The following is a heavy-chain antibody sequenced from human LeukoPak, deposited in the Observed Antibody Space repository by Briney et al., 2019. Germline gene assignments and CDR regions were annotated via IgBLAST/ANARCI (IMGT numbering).Heavy chain of an antibody. CDR3: AKMGITMVRGVIGFDP. D-gene: IGHD3-10*01. CDR1: GFTFSSYA. J-gene: IGHJ5*02. Sequence: GGSLRLSCAASGFTFSSYAMRRVRQAPGKGLEWVSAISGSGGSTYYADSVKGRFTISRDNSKNTLYLQMNSLRAEDTAVYYCAKMGITMVRGVIGFDPWGQGTLVTVSS. CDR2: ISGSGGST. V-gene: IGHV3-23*01.